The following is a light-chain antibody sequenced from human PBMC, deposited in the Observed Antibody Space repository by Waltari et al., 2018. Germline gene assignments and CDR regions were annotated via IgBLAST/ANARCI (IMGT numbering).Light chain of an antibody. Sequence: QSALTQSASVSGSPGQSLTISCTGTSSDVGGYNYFSWYQQHPGKAPKLMIFDVSNRPSGVSNRFSGSKSGNTASLTISGLQAEDEADYYCSSYISSSTLELFGGGTSLTVL. CDR1: SSDVGGYNY. V-gene: IGLV2-14*03. CDR2: DVS. CDR3: SSYISSSTLEL. J-gene: IGLJ2*01.